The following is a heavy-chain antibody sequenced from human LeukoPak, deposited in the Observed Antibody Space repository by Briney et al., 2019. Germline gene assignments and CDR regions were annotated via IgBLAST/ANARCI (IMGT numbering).Heavy chain of an antibody. CDR1: GFTVSSKY. D-gene: IGHD2-15*01. CDR2: IYSDSST. Sequence: GGSLRLSCAASGFTVSSKYMCWVRQAPGKGLEWVSVIYSDSSTYYADSVKGRFTISRDNSKNTLYLQMNSLRAEDTGVYYCARVQGSGLFRWYWGQGTLVTVSS. J-gene: IGHJ4*02. CDR3: ARVQGSGLFRWY. V-gene: IGHV3-66*01.